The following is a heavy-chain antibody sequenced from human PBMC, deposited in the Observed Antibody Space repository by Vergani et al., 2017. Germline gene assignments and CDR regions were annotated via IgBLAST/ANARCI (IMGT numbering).Heavy chain of an antibody. V-gene: IGHV3-33*01. CDR3: ARDLRLLYNRFDP. D-gene: IGHD1-14*01. CDR1: GFPFNQYG. CDR2: TGYDGNNK. J-gene: IGHJ5*02. Sequence: QVQLVESGGGVVQPGRSLRLPFAASGFPFNQYGMHWVRQAPGKGLEWVAVTGYDGNNKQYADSVKGRFTISRDNSKSTMYLQMNSLRDEDTGVYYCARDLRLLYNRFDPWGQGTLVTVSS.